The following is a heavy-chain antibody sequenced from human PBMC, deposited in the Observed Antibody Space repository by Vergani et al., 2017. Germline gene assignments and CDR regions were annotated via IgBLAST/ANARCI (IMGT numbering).Heavy chain of an antibody. V-gene: IGHV1-69*09. J-gene: IGHJ4*02. Sequence: QVQLVQSGAEVKTPGASVKVSCKASGYTFTSYYMHWVRQAPGQGLEWMGRIIPILGIANYAQKFQGRVTITADKSTSTAYMELSSLRSEDTAVYYCARGSGSYYGDYWGQGTLVTVSS. CDR1: GYTFTSYY. D-gene: IGHD3-10*01. CDR3: ARGSGSYYGDY. CDR2: IIPILGIA.